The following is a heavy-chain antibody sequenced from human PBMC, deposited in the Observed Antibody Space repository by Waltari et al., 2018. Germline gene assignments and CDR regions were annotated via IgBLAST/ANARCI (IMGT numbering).Heavy chain of an antibody. D-gene: IGHD1-26*01. CDR3: ANNEWGLPVX. V-gene: IGHV4-38-2*01. J-gene: IGHJ4*02. CDR2: IYYTXGYT. Sequence: LQESGPXLVXXSETLSXTCSXSGYSISSGYWWGWTRQPPGKGLEWIASIYYTXGYTQYTPSLXSRVTISSDTSKNQFSLXLTSVTAAXTAVYXCANNEWGLPVXWGQGTLVTVSS. CDR1: GYSISSGYW.